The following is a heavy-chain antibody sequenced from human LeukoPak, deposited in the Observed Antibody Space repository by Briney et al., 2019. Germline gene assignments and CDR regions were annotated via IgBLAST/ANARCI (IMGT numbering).Heavy chain of an antibody. J-gene: IGHJ4*02. V-gene: IGHV1-2*04. Sequence: ASVKVSCKASGYIFTGSYIHWVRQAPGQGLEWMGWINPNTGDTNYAQKFQGWVSMTRDTSISTAYMELSRLRSDDTAVYYCARIRSSSSFFGYWGQGTLVTVSS. CDR2: INPNTGDT. CDR1: GYIFTGSY. D-gene: IGHD6-6*01. CDR3: ARIRSSSSFFGY.